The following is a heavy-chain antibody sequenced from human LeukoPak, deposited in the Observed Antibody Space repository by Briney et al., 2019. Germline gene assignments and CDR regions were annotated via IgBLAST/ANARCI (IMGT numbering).Heavy chain of an antibody. CDR1: GDSVSSNSVG. J-gene: IGHJ4*02. Sequence: SQTLSLTCAISGDSVSSNSVGWNWIRQSPSRGLEWQGRTYYRSNWYNDYALSVKSRITIDPDTSKNQFSLQLNSVTPEDTAVYYCAREVAVAGPFDYWGQGILVSVSS. D-gene: IGHD6-19*01. V-gene: IGHV6-1*01. CDR3: AREVAVAGPFDY. CDR2: TYYRSNWYN.